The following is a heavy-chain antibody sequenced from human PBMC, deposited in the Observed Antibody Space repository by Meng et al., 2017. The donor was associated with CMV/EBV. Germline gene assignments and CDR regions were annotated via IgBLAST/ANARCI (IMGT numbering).Heavy chain of an antibody. D-gene: IGHD5-24*01. Sequence: ASVKVSCKASGYTFTSYGISWVRQAPGQGLEWMGWISAYNGNTNYAQKLQGRVTMTTDTSTSTAYMELRSLRSADTAVYYCARGPPFFDGYNYNFDYWGQGTLVTVSS. CDR3: ARGPPFFDGYNYNFDY. CDR2: ISAYNGNT. V-gene: IGHV1-18*01. J-gene: IGHJ4*02. CDR1: GYTFTSYG.